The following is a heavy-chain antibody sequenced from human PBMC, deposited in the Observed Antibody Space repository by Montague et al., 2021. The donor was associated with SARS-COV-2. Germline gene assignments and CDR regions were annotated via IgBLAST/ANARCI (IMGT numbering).Heavy chain of an antibody. CDR1: GGSISSYY. Sequence: SETLSLSCTVSGGSISSYYWSWIRQPPGKGLEWIGYIYYSGSTNYNPSLKSRVTISVDTSKNQFSLKLSSVTAADTAVYYRARDLVAGGMDVWGQGTTVTVSS. CDR3: ARDLVAGGMDV. J-gene: IGHJ6*02. V-gene: IGHV4-59*01. D-gene: IGHD2-8*02. CDR2: IYYSGST.